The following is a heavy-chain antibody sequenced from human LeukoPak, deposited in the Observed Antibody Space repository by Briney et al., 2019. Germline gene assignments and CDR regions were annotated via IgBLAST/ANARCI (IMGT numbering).Heavy chain of an antibody. Sequence: SVKVSCKASGGTFSSYAINWVRQAPGQGLEWMGGIIPIFGTANYAQKFQGRVTMTRDMSTSTVYMELSSLRSEDTAVYYCARDRKLGYCSGGSCYIDYWGQGTLVTVSS. CDR3: ARDRKLGYCSGGSCYIDY. CDR1: GGTFSSYA. V-gene: IGHV1-69*05. CDR2: IIPIFGTA. D-gene: IGHD2-15*01. J-gene: IGHJ4*02.